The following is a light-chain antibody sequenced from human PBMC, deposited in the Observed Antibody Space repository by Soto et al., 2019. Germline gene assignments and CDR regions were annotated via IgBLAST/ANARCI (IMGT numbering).Light chain of an antibody. V-gene: IGKV3-15*01. CDR3: QQYNKWPPT. CDR1: QSVRSN. Sequence: EIVMTQSPATLSVSPWDWATLSFMASQSVRSNLAWYQQRPGQAPRLLIYAASTRATGIPARFSGSGSGTEFTLTISSLQSEDFAVYHCQQYNKWPPTFGQGTKVDIK. J-gene: IGKJ1*01. CDR2: AAS.